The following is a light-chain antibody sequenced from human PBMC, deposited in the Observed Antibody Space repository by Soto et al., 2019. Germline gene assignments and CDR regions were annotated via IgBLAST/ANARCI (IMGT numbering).Light chain of an antibody. J-gene: IGLJ2*01. V-gene: IGLV1-51*01. CDR1: SSNIGNNY. Sequence: QSVLTQPPSVSADPGQKVTISCSGSSSNIGNNYVSWYQQLPGTAPKLLIYDNNKRPSGIPDRFSGSKSGTSATLGITGLQTRDEADYYCGTWDSSLSPIGGGTKLTVL. CDR2: DNN. CDR3: GTWDSSLSP.